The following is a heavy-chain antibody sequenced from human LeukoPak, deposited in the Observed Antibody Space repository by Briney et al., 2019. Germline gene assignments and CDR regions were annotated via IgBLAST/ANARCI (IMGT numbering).Heavy chain of an antibody. V-gene: IGHV3-33*01. J-gene: IGHJ5*02. CDR3: AGEVVRDVSGVDYTWLDP. CDR1: GFTFRSSG. D-gene: IGHD2-8*01. Sequence: GGSLRLSCAASGFTFRSSGMHWVRQTPGKGLEWVAVIWHDGSDEYYADSVKGRFTISRDNSKSLVYLQMDSLRDEDTAVYYCAGEVVRDVSGVDYTWLDPWGQGTLVFVS. CDR2: IWHDGSDE.